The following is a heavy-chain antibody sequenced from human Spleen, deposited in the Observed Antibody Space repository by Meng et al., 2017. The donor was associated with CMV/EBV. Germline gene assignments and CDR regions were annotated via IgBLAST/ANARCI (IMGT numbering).Heavy chain of an antibody. CDR1: GFTFSSYW. CDR3: AKVKGDLIAAAGTPDY. V-gene: IGHV3-23*01. CDR2: ISGSGGST. Sequence: GESLKISCAASGFTFSSYWMHWVRQAPGKGLEWVSAISGSGGSTYYADSVKGRFTISRDNSKNTLYLQMNSLRVEDTAVYYCAKVKGDLIAAAGTPDYWGQGTLVTVSS. J-gene: IGHJ4*01. D-gene: IGHD6-13*01.